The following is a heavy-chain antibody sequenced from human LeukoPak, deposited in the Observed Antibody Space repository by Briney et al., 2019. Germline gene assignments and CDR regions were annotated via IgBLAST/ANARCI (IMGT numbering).Heavy chain of an antibody. J-gene: IGHJ5*02. CDR2: ISYDGSNK. Sequence: GGSLRLSCAASGFTFSSYAMHWVRQAPGKGLEWVAVISYDGSNKYYADSVKGRFTISRDNSKNTLYLQMNSLRAEDTAVYYCARAYRYCSGGSCPFDPWGQGTLVTVSS. V-gene: IGHV3-30*14. D-gene: IGHD2-15*01. CDR1: GFTFSSYA. CDR3: ARAYRYCSGGSCPFDP.